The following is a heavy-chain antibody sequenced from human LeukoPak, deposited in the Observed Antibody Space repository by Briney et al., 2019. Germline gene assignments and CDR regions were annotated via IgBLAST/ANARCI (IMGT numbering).Heavy chain of an antibody. J-gene: IGHJ4*02. CDR1: SGSFSGYY. Sequence: PSETLSLTCAVYSGSFSGYYWSWIRQPPGKGLEWIGEINHSGSTNYNPSLKSRVTISVDTSKNQFSLKLSSVTAADTAVYYCARGRLLWFGELSHYGYWGQGTLVTVSS. V-gene: IGHV4-34*01. CDR3: ARGRLLWFGELSHYGY. CDR2: INHSGST. D-gene: IGHD3-10*01.